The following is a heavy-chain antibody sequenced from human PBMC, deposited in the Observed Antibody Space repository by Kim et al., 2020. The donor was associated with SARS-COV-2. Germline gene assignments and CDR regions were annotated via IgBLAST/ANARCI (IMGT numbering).Heavy chain of an antibody. CDR2: IYYSGST. Sequence: SETLSLTCTVSGGSISSGGYYWSWIRQHPGKGLEWIGYIYYSGSTYYNPSLKSRVTISVDTSKNQFSLKLSSVTAADTAVYYCARGIAAAVTENWFDPWGQGTLVTVSS. V-gene: IGHV4-31*03. CDR3: ARGIAAAVTENWFDP. D-gene: IGHD6-13*01. CDR1: GGSISSGGYY. J-gene: IGHJ5*02.